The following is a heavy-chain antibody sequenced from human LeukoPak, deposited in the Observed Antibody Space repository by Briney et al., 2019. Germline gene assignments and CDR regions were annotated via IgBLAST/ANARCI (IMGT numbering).Heavy chain of an antibody. D-gene: IGHD3-22*01. V-gene: IGHV3-23*01. CDR1: GFTFSSFA. J-gene: IGHJ4*02. CDR3: AKSRAPRQESSGSIDY. Sequence: GGSLRLSCAASGFTFSSFAMGWVRQAPGKGLEWVSSIRGSGSGTHYADSVKGRFTISRDNSMNTLYLQKISLSAEDTAMYYCAKSRAPRQESSGSIDYWGQGTLVTVSS. CDR2: IRGSGSGT.